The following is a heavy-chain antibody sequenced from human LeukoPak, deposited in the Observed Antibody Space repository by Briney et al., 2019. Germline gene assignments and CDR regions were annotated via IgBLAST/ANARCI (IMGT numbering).Heavy chain of an antibody. CDR1: GFAFDTYY. V-gene: IGHV1-46*02. CDR2: LNPRGDST. J-gene: IGHJ4*02. CDR3: AREHSASGLDS. D-gene: IGHD1-26*01. Sequence: ASVKVTCKASGFAFDTYYMHWVRQAPGQGLEWMGILNPRGDSTTYAQKFQGRVTMTKDMSTGTFYLEVSSRRSEDTAVYYCAREHSASGLDSWGQGTLVTVSS.